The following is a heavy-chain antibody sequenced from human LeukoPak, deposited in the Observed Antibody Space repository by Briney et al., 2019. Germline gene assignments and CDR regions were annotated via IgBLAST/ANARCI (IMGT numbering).Heavy chain of an antibody. CDR3: ARVNYYYYYVDV. J-gene: IGHJ6*03. CDR2: ISYDGSNK. CDR1: GFTFSSYA. Sequence: GGSLRLSCAASGFTFSSYAMHWVRQTPGKGLEWVAVISYDGSNKYYADSVKGRFTISGDNSKNTLYLQMNSLRAEDTAVYYCARVNYYYYYVDVWGKGTTVTVSS. V-gene: IGHV3-30-3*01.